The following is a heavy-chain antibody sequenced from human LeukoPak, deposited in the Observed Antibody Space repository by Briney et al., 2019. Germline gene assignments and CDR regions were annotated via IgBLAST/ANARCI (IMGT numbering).Heavy chain of an antibody. J-gene: IGHJ4*02. Sequence: ASVKFSCKASGYTFTSYDINWVRQATGQGLEWMGWMNPNSGNTGYAQKFQGRVTMTRNTSISTAYMELSSLRSEDTAVYYCARAPKVLHYYGSGSYSTAPDYWGQGTLVTVSS. CDR3: ARAPKVLHYYGSGSYSTAPDY. CDR1: GYTFTSYD. CDR2: MNPNSGNT. V-gene: IGHV1-8*01. D-gene: IGHD3-10*01.